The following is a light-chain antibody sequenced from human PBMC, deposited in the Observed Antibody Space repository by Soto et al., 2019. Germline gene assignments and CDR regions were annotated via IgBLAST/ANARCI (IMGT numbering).Light chain of an antibody. J-gene: IGKJ2*01. CDR1: QSLSNN. CDR3: QQNDNWPPT. Sequence: EIVMTQSPATLSVSPGERATLSCRASQSLSNNLAWFQQKPAQAPSLLIYGVSTRATGIPDRFSGSGSGTEFTLTISSLQSEDFAVYFCQQNDNWPPTFGQGTKLEIK. CDR2: GVS. V-gene: IGKV3-15*01.